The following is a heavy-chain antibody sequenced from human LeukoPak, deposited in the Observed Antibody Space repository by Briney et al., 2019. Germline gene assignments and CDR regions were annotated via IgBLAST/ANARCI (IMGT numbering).Heavy chain of an antibody. J-gene: IGHJ5*02. CDR2: INHSGST. CDR3: ARVIAAAGTIWFDP. D-gene: IGHD6-13*01. V-gene: IGHV4-34*01. CDR1: GGSFSGYY. Sequence: PSETLSLTCAVYGGSFSGYYWSWIRQPPGKGLEWIGGINHSGSTNYNPSLKSRVTISVDTSKNQFSLKLSSVTAADTAVYYCARVIAAAGTIWFDPWGQGTLVTVSS.